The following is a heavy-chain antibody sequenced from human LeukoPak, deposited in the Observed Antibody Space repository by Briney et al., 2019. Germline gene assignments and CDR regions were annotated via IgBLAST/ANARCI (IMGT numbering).Heavy chain of an antibody. J-gene: IGHJ2*01. CDR3: ARDRTVVVTAPYWYFDL. CDR1: GFTFSSYS. V-gene: IGHV3-48*04. D-gene: IGHD2-21*02. CDR2: ISSSSSTI. Sequence: GGSLRLSCAASGFTFSSYSMNWVRQAPGKGLEWVSYISSSSSTIYYADSVKGRFTISRDNAKNSLYLQMNSLRAEDTAVYYCARDRTVVVTAPYWYFDLWGRGTLVTVSS.